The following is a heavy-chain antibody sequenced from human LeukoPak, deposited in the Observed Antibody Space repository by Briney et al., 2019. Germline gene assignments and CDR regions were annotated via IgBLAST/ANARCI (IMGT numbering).Heavy chain of an antibody. V-gene: IGHV4-59*01. J-gene: IGHJ5*02. CDR3: ARGTYDFWRGYYNFNWFDP. CDR2: IYYSGST. CDR1: GGSISSYY. D-gene: IGHD3-3*01. Sequence: SQTLSLTCTLSGGSISSYYWSWIRPPPGKGLEWIGYIYYSGSTNYNPSLKSRVTISLDTSMILFSLKLSSVTAADTAVYYCARGTYDFWRGYYNFNWFDPWGQGTLVTVSS.